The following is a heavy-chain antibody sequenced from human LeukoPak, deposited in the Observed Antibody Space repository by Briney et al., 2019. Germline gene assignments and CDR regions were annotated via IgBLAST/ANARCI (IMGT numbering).Heavy chain of an antibody. Sequence: SETLSLTCTVSGVSISSYYWSWIRQPPGKGLEWIGYIYYSGSTNYNPSLKSRVTISVDTSKNQFSLKLSSVTAADTAVYYCARVPGYSYGDAFDIWGQGTMVTVSS. CDR3: ARVPGYSYGDAFDI. J-gene: IGHJ3*02. D-gene: IGHD5-18*01. CDR1: GVSISSYY. V-gene: IGHV4-59*01. CDR2: IYYSGST.